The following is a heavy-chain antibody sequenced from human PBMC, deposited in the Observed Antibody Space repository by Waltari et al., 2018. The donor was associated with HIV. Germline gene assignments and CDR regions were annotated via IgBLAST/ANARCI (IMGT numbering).Heavy chain of an antibody. CDR1: GYTFTGYY. CDR2: INPNGGGT. J-gene: IGHJ6*02. CDR3: ARDRLRWHTSCGMDV. Sequence: QVQLVQSGAEVKKPGASVKVSCKASGYTFTGYYMHGVRQAPGQGLEWMGWINPNGGGTNHAMKVQGMVTRTRDTSISTAYMELCRLGSDDTAVYYCARDRLRWHTSCGMDVWGQGTTVTVSS. V-gene: IGHV1-2*02. D-gene: IGHD4-17*01.